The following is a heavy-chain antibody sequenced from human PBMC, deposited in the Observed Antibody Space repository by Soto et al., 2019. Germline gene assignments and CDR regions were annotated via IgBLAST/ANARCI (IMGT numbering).Heavy chain of an antibody. CDR2: ILFDGSKE. D-gene: IGHD3-16*01. Sequence: QVQLVESGGGVVQPGRSLRLSCAASGFTFSSYTMHWVRQAPGKGLEWVAGILFDGSKEYYADSVKDRFTVSRDNSKNTLSLQMSSLRSEDTAVYYCAKDRRVGNNYNWGFDYWGQGTRVIVSS. CDR3: AKDRRVGNNYNWGFDY. J-gene: IGHJ4*02. V-gene: IGHV3-30-3*01. CDR1: GFTFSSYT.